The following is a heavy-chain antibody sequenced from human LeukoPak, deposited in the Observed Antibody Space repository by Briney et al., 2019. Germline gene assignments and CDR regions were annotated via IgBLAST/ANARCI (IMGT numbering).Heavy chain of an antibody. V-gene: IGHV3-23*01. J-gene: IGHJ4*02. Sequence: GGSLRLSCAASGFIFSSHAMSWVRQAPGKGLEWVSAISTGGNTFYLDSVKGRFTISRDNSKNTLYLQMNSLRAEGTAVYYCARTYRDWGQGTLVTVSS. D-gene: IGHD3-10*01. CDR2: ISTGGNT. CDR1: GFIFSSHA. CDR3: ARTYRD.